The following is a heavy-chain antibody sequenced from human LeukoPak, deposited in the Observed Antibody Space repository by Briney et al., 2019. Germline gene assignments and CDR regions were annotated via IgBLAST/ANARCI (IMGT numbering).Heavy chain of an antibody. Sequence: PSETLSLTCAVHGGSFSGYYWSWIRQPPGKGLEWIGEINQSGSTNYNPSLKSRVTISVDTSKNQFSLKLSSVTAADTAVYYCARGLSYYDFWSGYYTLGYYYYMDVWGKGTTVTVSS. V-gene: IGHV4-34*01. CDR3: ARGLSYYDFWSGYYTLGYYYYMDV. D-gene: IGHD3-3*01. CDR1: GGSFSGYY. CDR2: INQSGST. J-gene: IGHJ6*03.